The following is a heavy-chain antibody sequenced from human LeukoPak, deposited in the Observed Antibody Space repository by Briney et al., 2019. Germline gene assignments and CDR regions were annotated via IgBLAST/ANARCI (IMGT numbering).Heavy chain of an antibody. V-gene: IGHV4-59*01. CDR3: ARFRTWGDKAFDY. CDR1: GGSISSYY. Sequence: SETLSLTCTVSGGSISSYYWSWIRQPPGKGLERIGYIYYSGSTNYNPSLKSRVTISVDTSKNQFSLRLTSVTAADTAVYYCARFRTWGDKAFDYWGQGTLVTVSS. J-gene: IGHJ4*02. D-gene: IGHD2-21*02. CDR2: IYYSGST.